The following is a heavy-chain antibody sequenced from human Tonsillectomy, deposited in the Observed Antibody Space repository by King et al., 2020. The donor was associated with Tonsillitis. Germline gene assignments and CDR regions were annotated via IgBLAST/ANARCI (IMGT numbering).Heavy chain of an antibody. CDR1: GFTFRNYG. J-gene: IGHJ4*02. V-gene: IGHV3-33*05. CDR3: ARERLYSSGWGIDY. CDR2: ISYDGSRK. D-gene: IGHD6-25*01. Sequence: VQLVESGGGVVQPGRSLRLSCAASGFTFRNYGMHWVRQAPGKGLDGVAVISYDGSRKNYADSVKGRFAISRDNSNSTVYLQVNSLRAEDTALYYCARERLYSSGWGIDYWGQGTPVTVSS.